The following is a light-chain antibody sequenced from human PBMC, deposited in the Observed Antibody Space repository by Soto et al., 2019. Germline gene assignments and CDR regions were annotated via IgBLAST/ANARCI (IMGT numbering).Light chain of an antibody. V-gene: IGKV3D-20*02. CDR3: QQHTNWPLT. J-gene: IGKJ4*01. CDR2: GAS. CDR1: QSGSSSY. Sequence: EIVLTQSPGTLSLSPGERATLSCRASQSGSSSYLAWYQQKPGQAPRLLIYGASSRATGIPARFSGSGSGTDFTLTISSLEPEDFAVYYCQQHTNWPLTFGGGTKVDIK.